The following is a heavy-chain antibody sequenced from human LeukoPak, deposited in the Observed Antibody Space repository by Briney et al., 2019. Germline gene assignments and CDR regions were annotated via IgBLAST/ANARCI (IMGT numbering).Heavy chain of an antibody. CDR3: VGGDAFDI. J-gene: IGHJ3*02. D-gene: IGHD4-23*01. V-gene: IGHV3-7*01. Sequence: GESLRFSCAGSEFKFSTQWMYWVRQAPGKGLEWVANINHDGGKIYYVASVKGRFTISRDNAKNSLFLQMNSLRAEDTALYYCVGGDAFDIWGQGTMVTVSS. CDR1: EFKFSTQW. CDR2: INHDGGKI.